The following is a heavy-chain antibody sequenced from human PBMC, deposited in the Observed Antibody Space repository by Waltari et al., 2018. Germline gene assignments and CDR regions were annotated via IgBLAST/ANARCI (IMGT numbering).Heavy chain of an antibody. CDR3: AKNATLGRARYFDL. CDR2: LSASGHVS. J-gene: IGHJ2*01. CDR1: GFTFSHHA. V-gene: IGHV3-23*01. D-gene: IGHD2-2*01. Sequence: QLLVSGGGLVQPGKSLRLSCVASGFTFSHHAMSWVRQRPGEGLEWVSSLSASGHVSYYTASVKGRFVISRDNSKNTLFLHLNAVTVGDTAIFYCAKNATLGRARYFDLWGRGTLVTVSP.